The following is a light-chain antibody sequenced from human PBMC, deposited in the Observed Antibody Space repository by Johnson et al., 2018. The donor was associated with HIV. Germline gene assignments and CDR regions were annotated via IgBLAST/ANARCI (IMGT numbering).Light chain of an antibody. CDR1: SSNVGSSF. Sequence: QSVLTQPPSVSAAPGQTVTISCSGSSSNVGSSFVSWYRQVPGTAPKLLIYDNNKRPSGIPDRFSGSKSGTSATLGITGLQTGDEADYYCGTRDSSLSVYVFGTGTKVTVL. J-gene: IGLJ1*01. V-gene: IGLV1-51*01. CDR2: DNN. CDR3: GTRDSSLSVYV.